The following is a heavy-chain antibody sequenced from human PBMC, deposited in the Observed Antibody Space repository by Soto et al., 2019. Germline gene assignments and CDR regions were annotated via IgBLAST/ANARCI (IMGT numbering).Heavy chain of an antibody. D-gene: IGHD3-3*01. CDR3: ARGNDFWSGYRYYYYYGMDV. CDR2: MNPNSGNT. CDR1: GYTFTSYD. J-gene: IGHJ6*02. V-gene: IGHV1-8*01. Sequence: ASVKVSCKASGYTFTSYDINWVRQATGQGLEWMGWMNPNSGNTGYAQKFQGRVTMTRNTSISTAYMELSSLRSEDTAVYYCARGNDFWSGYRYYYYYGMDVWGQGTTVTVS.